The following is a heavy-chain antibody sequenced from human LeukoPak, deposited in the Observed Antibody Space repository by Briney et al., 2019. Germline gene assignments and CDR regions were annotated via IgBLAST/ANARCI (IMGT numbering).Heavy chain of an antibody. CDR1: GGSISSSSYY. J-gene: IGHJ5*02. V-gene: IGHV4-39*07. CDR2: INHSGST. CDR3: ARGNLWIQLWSRYNWFDP. D-gene: IGHD5-18*01. Sequence: SETLSLTCTVSGGSISSSSYYWGWIRQPPGKGLEWIGEINHSGSTNYNPSLKSRVTISVDTSKNQFSLKLSSVTAADTAVYYCARGNLWIQLWSRYNWFDPWGQGTLVTVSS.